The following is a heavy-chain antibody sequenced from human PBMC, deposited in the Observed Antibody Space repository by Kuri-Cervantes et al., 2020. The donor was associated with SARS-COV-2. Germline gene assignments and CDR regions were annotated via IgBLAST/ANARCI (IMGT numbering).Heavy chain of an antibody. CDR1: GGSISSGSYY. Sequence: LRLSCTVSGGSISSGSYYWSWIRQPAGKGLEWIGRIYTSGSTNYNPFLKSRVTISVDTSKNQFSLKLSSVTAADTAVYYCASGGSSGYFNYWGQGTLVTVSS. J-gene: IGHJ4*02. CDR3: ASGGSSGYFNY. D-gene: IGHD3-22*01. V-gene: IGHV4-61*02. CDR2: IYTSGST.